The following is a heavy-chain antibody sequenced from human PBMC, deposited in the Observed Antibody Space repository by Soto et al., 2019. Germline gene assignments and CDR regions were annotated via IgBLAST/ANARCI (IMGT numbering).Heavy chain of an antibody. CDR3: ATSGLNYYDSSGYYQRGVFDY. CDR1: GYTLTELS. D-gene: IGHD3-22*01. J-gene: IGHJ4*02. Sequence: ASVKVSCKVSGYTLTELSMHWVRQAPGKGLEWMGGFDPEDGETIYAQKFQGRVTMTEDTSTDTAYMELSSLRSEDTAVYYCATSGLNYYDSSGYYQRGVFDYWAREPWSPSPQ. CDR2: FDPEDGET. V-gene: IGHV1-24*01.